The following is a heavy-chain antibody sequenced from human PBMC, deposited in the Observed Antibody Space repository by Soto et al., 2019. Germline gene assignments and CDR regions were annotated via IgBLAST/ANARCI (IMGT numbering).Heavy chain of an antibody. J-gene: IGHJ5*02. CDR3: ARDPTYDILTGYHYPPRWWFDP. V-gene: IGHV1-69*13. Sequence: ASVKVSCKSSGGTFSSYSISWVRQAPGQGLEWMGGIIPIFGTANYAQKFQGRVTITADESTSTAYMELSSLRSEDTAVYYCARDPTYDILTGYHYPPRWWFDPWGQGTLVTVSS. CDR2: IIPIFGTA. CDR1: GGTFSSYS. D-gene: IGHD3-9*01.